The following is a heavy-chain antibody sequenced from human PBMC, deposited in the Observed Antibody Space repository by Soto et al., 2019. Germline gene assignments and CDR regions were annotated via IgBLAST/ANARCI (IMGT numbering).Heavy chain of an antibody. CDR1: GGSISGYY. V-gene: IGHV4-59*01. D-gene: IGHD2-21*02. J-gene: IGHJ6*02. CDR3: VIDLWGYCGTDCYPLDV. CDR2: MYNTGST. Sequence: SETLSLTCTVSGGSISGYYWSWIRQPPGKGMEWIGYMYNTGSTVNNPSFKSRVTISVDTSKNQFSLKLNSVTAADTAVYYCVIDLWGYCGTDCYPLDVWGQGTTVTVSS.